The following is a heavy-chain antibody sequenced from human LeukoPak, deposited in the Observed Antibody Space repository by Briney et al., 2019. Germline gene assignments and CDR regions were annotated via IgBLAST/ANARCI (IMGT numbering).Heavy chain of an antibody. CDR1: GDSVSRDSIA. Sequence: SQTLSLTCGISGDSVSRDSIAWNWIRQSPSRGLEWLGRTYYKSAWYNDYAVHVKSRITISPDTSKNQFSLQLNSVTPDDTAVYYCARGTGWHHFDYWGQGILVTVSS. J-gene: IGHJ4*02. V-gene: IGHV6-1*01. CDR2: TYYKSAWYN. CDR3: ARGTGWHHFDY. D-gene: IGHD6-19*01.